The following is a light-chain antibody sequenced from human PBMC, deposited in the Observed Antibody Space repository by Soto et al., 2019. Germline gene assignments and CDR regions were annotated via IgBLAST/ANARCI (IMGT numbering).Light chain of an antibody. CDR1: QGISGY. J-gene: IGKJ1*01. V-gene: IGKV1-9*01. CDR3: HQLNTYPRT. Sequence: DIQLTQSPSFLSASVGDRVIITCRASQGISGYLAWYQQKPGTAPKLLINAASALQSGVPSRFSGSGSGTEFTLTISSLQPEDFATYYCHQLNTYPRTFGPGTRVEIK. CDR2: AAS.